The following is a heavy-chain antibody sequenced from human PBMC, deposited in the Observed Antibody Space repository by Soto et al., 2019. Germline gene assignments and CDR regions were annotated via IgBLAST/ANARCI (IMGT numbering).Heavy chain of an antibody. V-gene: IGHV3-53*01. Sequence: PGGSLRLSCAASGFTVSSNYMSWVRQAPGKGLEWVSVIYSGGSTYYADSVKGRFTISRDNSKNTLYLQMNSLRAEDTAVYYCARAGTYYYYGMDVWGQGTTVTVS. J-gene: IGHJ6*02. CDR1: GFTVSSNY. CDR2: IYSGGST. CDR3: ARAGTYYYYGMDV. D-gene: IGHD6-13*01.